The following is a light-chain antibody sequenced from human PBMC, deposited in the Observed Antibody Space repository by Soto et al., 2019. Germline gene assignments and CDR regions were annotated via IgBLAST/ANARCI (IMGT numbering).Light chain of an antibody. V-gene: IGLV2-14*01. CDR2: AVS. Sequence: QSVLTQPASVSGSPGQSITISCTGTSSDVGGYNHVSWYQHSPGKAPKLILFAVSDRPSVVSHRFSGSKSGNTASLTISGLQAEDEADYYCCSYTSLSTVVFGGGTKVTVL. J-gene: IGLJ2*01. CDR3: CSYTSLSTVV. CDR1: SSDVGGYNH.